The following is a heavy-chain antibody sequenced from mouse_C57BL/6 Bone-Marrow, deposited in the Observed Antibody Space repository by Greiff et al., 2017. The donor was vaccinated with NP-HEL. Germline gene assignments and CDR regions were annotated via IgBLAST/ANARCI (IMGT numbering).Heavy chain of an antibody. CDR3: ARPDGSSLYWYFDV. Sequence: EVKVVESGGGLVKPGGSLKLSCAASGFTFSSYTMSWVRQTPEKRLEWVATISGGGGNTYYPDSVKGRFTISRDNATNTLYLQMSSLRSEDTALYYCARPDGSSLYWYFDVWGTGTTVTVSS. CDR1: GFTFSSYT. CDR2: ISGGGGNT. V-gene: IGHV5-9*01. D-gene: IGHD1-1*01. J-gene: IGHJ1*03.